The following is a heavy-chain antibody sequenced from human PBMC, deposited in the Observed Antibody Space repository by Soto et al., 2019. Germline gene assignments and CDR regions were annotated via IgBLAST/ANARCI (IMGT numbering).Heavy chain of an antibody. D-gene: IGHD2-2*01. V-gene: IGHV4-30-4*01. CDR3: ARDRCISTSCFYRVATPDRYYYGMDV. J-gene: IGHJ6*02. Sequence: SETLSLTCTLSRGSISSGDYYWSCIRQPPGKGLAWIGYIYYSGSTYYSPSLKSRVTISVDTSKNQFSLKLSSVTAADTAVYYCARDRCISTSCFYRVATPDRYYYGMDVWGQGTTVT. CDR1: RGSISSGDYY. CDR2: IYYSGST.